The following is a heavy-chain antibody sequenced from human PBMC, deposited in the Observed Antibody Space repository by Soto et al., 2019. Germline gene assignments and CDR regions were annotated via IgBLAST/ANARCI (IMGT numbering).Heavy chain of an antibody. CDR3: ARSSGYVPGGY. CDR2: IHHSGST. J-gene: IGHJ4*02. V-gene: IGHV4-38-2*01. D-gene: IGHD5-12*01. Sequence: SETLSLTCAVSGYPISSGYYWGWIRQPPGKGLEWIGIIHHSGSTYYNPSLRSRITISVDTSKNQLSLKMPSVTAADTAVYYCARSSGYVPGGYWGQGILVTVSS. CDR1: GYPISSGYY.